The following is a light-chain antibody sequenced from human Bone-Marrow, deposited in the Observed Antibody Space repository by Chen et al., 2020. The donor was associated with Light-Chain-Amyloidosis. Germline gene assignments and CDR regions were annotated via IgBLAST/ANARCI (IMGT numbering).Light chain of an antibody. J-gene: IGKJ4*01. Sequence: EIVLTQSPGTLSLSPGEGANLSCRASQTISSNYLTWYQQNFGQAPRLLMYGSSSRATGITDRFTGSGSGTDFTLTINRLEPEDFAMYYCQQYGTSPLTFGGGTKVEIK. CDR2: GSS. CDR1: QTISSNY. V-gene: IGKV3-20*01. CDR3: QQYGTSPLT.